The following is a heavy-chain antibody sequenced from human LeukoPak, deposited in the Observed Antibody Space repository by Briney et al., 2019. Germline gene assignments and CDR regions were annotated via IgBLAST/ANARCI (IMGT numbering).Heavy chain of an antibody. CDR1: GFTFSSYS. CDR2: ISSSSSYI. D-gene: IGHD6-19*01. J-gene: IGHJ4*02. CDR3: ARDRGIAVAGTKD. Sequence: GGSLRLSCAASGFTFSSYSMNWVRQAPGKGLEWVSSISSSSSYIYYADSVKGRFTISRDNAKNSLYLQMNSLRAEDTAVYYCARDRGIAVAGTKDWGQGTLVTVSS. V-gene: IGHV3-21*01.